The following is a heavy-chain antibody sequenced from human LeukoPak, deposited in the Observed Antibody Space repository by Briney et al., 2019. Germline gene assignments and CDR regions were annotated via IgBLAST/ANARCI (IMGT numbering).Heavy chain of an antibody. CDR1: GGSISSGSYY. D-gene: IGHD3-22*01. CDR3: ARASMIVVGDFDY. V-gene: IGHV4-61*01. J-gene: IGHJ4*02. CDR2: IYYSGST. Sequence: SQTLSLTCTVSGGSISSGSYYWSWIRQPPGKGLEWIGYIYYSGSTNYNPSLKSRVTISVDTSKNQFSLKLSSVTAADTAVYYCARASMIVVGDFDYWGQGTLVTVSS.